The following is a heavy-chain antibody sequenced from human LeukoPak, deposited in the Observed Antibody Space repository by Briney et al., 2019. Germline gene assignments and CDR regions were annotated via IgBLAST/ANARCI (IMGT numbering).Heavy chain of an antibody. CDR1: GGSISSYY. CDR2: IYTSGST. V-gene: IGHV4-4*07. J-gene: IGHJ5*02. D-gene: IGHD6-19*01. CDR3: ARDFIYSSGWSRFDP. Sequence: SETLSLTCTVSGGSISSYYWSWIRQPAGKGLEWIGRIYTSGSTNYSPSLKSRVTMSVDTSKNQFSLKLSSVTAADTAVYYCARDFIYSSGWSRFDPWGQGTLVTVSS.